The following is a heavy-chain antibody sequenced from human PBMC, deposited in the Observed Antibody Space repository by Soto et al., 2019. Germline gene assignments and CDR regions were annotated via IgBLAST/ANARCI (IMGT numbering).Heavy chain of an antibody. Sequence: LSLTCAASGFTFSSYWMSWVRQAPGKGLEWVANIKQDGSEKYYVDSVKGRFTISRDNAKNSLYLQMNSLRAEDTAVYYCARARFGYYGMDVWGQGTTVTVSS. J-gene: IGHJ6*02. CDR1: GFTFSSYW. CDR2: IKQDGSEK. CDR3: ARARFGYYGMDV. V-gene: IGHV3-7*05. D-gene: IGHD3-16*01.